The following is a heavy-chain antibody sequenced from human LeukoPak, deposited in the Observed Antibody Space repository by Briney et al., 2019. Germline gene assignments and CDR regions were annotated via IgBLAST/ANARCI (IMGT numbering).Heavy chain of an antibody. J-gene: IGHJ4*02. CDR3: ARNEGWVPAANY. Sequence: SETLSLTCTVSGGSISSSSYYWGWIRQPPGKGLEWIGSIYYSGCTYYNPSLKSRVTISVDTSKNQFSLKLSSVTAADTAVYYCARNEGWVPAANYWGQGTLVTVSS. V-gene: IGHV4-39*01. CDR1: GGSISSSSYY. CDR2: IYYSGCT. D-gene: IGHD2-2*01.